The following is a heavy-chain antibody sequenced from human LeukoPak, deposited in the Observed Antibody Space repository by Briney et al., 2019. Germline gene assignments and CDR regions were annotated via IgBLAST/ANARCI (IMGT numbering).Heavy chain of an antibody. Sequence: ASVKVSCKASGYTFTSYYMHWVRQAPGQGLEWMGIINPSGGSTSYAQKFQGRVTITRNTSISTAYMELSSLRSEDTAVYYCARHIVGAKGVFDYWGQGTLVTVSS. V-gene: IGHV1-46*01. D-gene: IGHD1-26*01. CDR2: INPSGGST. CDR3: ARHIVGAKGVFDY. CDR1: GYTFTSYY. J-gene: IGHJ4*02.